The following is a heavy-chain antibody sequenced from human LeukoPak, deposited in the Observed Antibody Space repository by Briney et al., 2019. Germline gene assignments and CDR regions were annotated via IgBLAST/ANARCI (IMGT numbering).Heavy chain of an antibody. D-gene: IGHD2-2*01. CDR3: AKEGYYWSSTSCPNWFDP. J-gene: IGHJ5*02. CDR1: GFTFSSYA. V-gene: IGHV3-23*01. Sequence: GGSLRLSCAASGFTFSSYAMSWVRQAPGKGLDWVSAISGSGGSTYYADSVKGRFTISRDNSKNTLYLQMNSLRAEDTAVYYCAKEGYYWSSTSCPNWFDPWGQGTLVTVSS. CDR2: ISGSGGST.